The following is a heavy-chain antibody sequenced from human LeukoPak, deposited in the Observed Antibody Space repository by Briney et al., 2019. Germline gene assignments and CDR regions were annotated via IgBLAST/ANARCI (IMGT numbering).Heavy chain of an antibody. CDR1: GGSISSSTYY. J-gene: IGHJ4*02. V-gene: IGHV4-39*01. CDR2: IFYSGST. Sequence: PSETLSPTCTVSGGSISSSTYYWGWIRQPPGKGLEWIGSIFYSGSTYYNPSLKSRVTISVDTSKNQFSLKLTSVTAADTAVFYCARLALVTTTLDYWGQGTLVTVSS. CDR3: ARLALVTTTLDY. D-gene: IGHD1-14*01.